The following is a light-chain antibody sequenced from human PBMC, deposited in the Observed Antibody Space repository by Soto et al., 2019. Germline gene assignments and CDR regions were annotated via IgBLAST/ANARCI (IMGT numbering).Light chain of an antibody. CDR1: QDIRTW. Sequence: DIQMTQSPSSVSASVGDRVTITCRASQDIRTWLAWYQQKPGKAPKILIYGASSLQSGGPSRFSGSGSGTYFTLTISSLQPEDFATSYCQHAHSFPITFGQGTRLKIK. CDR3: QHAHSFPIT. V-gene: IGKV1-12*01. CDR2: GAS. J-gene: IGKJ5*01.